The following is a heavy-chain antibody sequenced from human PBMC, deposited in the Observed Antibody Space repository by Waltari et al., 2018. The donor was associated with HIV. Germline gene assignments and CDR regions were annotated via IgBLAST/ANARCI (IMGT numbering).Heavy chain of an antibody. CDR1: GGSISSGGYY. CDR3: ASTHCSSTSCYADWYFDL. CDR2: IYYSGST. V-gene: IGHV4-31*03. Sequence: QVQLQESGPGLVKPSQTLSLTCIVSGGSISSGGYYWSWIRQHPGKGLEWIGYIYYSGSTYYNPSLKSRVTISVDTSKNQFSLKLSSVTAADTAVYYCASTHCSSTSCYADWYFDLWGRGTLVTVSS. D-gene: IGHD2-2*01. J-gene: IGHJ2*01.